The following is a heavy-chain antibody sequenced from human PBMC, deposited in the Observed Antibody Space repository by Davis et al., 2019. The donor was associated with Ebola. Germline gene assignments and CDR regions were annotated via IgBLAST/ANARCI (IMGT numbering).Heavy chain of an antibody. J-gene: IGHJ4*02. CDR3: AKGVVGGTFDY. V-gene: IGHV3-23*01. D-gene: IGHD1-26*01. CDR2: ISGSGGTT. Sequence: GESLKISCAASGFTFSSYAMSWVRQAPGKGLEWVSAISGSGGTTHYADSVKGRLTISRDNAKNTLFLQVNSLRAEDTAVYYCAKGVVGGTFDYWGQGTLVTVSS. CDR1: GFTFSSYA.